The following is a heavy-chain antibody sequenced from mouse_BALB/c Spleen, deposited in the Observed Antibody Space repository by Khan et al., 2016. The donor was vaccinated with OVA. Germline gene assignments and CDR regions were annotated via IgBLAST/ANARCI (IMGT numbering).Heavy chain of an antibody. Sequence: QVQLQQSGGDLMKPGASVKISCKATGYTFSSYWIEWVKQRPGHGLEWIGQIFPGSVSTTYNEKFKGKATFTADTSSNKAYRQLSSLTPEDSAVYYFARGGYGGFAYWGQGTLVTVSA. D-gene: IGHD2-2*01. J-gene: IGHJ3*01. V-gene: IGHV1-9*01. CDR1: GYTFSSYW. CDR2: IFPGSVST. CDR3: ARGGYGGFAY.